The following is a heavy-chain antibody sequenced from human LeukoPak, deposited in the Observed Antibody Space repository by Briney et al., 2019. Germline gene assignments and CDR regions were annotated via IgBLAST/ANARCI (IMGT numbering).Heavy chain of an antibody. D-gene: IGHD3-10*01. V-gene: IGHV3-23*01. CDR3: AKDVGSGSFFDC. J-gene: IGHJ4*02. CDR2: ISGSGGST. Sequence: GGSLRLSCAASGFTFSSYAMSWVRQAPGKGLEWVSAISGSGGSTYSADSVKGRFTISRDNSKNTLYLQMNSLRAEDTAVYYYAKDVGSGSFFDCRGQGTLVTVSS. CDR1: GFTFSSYA.